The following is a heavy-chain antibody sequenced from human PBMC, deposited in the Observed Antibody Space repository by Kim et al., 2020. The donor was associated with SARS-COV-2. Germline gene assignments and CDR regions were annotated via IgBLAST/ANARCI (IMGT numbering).Heavy chain of an antibody. CDR1: GFTFSSYA. Sequence: GGSLRLSCAASGFTFSSYAMSWVRQAPGKGLEWVSAISGSGGSTYYADSVKGRFTISRDNSKNTLYLQMNSLRAEDTAVYYCAKDQPITMIVVGPQDAFDIWGQGTMVTVSS. CDR3: AKDQPITMIVVGPQDAFDI. CDR2: ISGSGGST. D-gene: IGHD3-22*01. J-gene: IGHJ3*02. V-gene: IGHV3-23*01.